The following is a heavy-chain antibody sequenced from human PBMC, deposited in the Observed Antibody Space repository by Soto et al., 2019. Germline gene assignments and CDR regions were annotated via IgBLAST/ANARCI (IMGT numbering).Heavy chain of an antibody. J-gene: IGHJ6*02. CDR2: ISAYNGNT. Sequence: QVQLVQSGAEVKKPGASVKVSCKASGYTFTSYGISWVRQAPGQGLEWMGWISAYNGNTNYAQKLQGRVTMTTDTTTSTAHMELRSLRSDDTAVYYCARDLGAIYDILTGYGMDVWGQGTTVTVSS. CDR3: ARDLGAIYDILTGYGMDV. V-gene: IGHV1-18*01. D-gene: IGHD3-9*01. CDR1: GYTFTSYG.